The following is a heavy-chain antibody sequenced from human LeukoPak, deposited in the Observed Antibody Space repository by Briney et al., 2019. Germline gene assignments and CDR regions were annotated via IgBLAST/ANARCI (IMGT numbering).Heavy chain of an antibody. V-gene: IGHV3-23*01. CDR1: GFTFSSYW. CDR3: AKDRGGNPTYFDY. D-gene: IGHD3-10*01. CDR2: ISGSGGST. Sequence: GGSLRLSCAASGFTFSSYWMSWVRQAPGKGLEWVSAISGSGGSTYYADSVKGRFTLSRDNSKNTLYLQMNSLRAEDTAVYYCAKDRGGNPTYFDYWGQGTLVTVSS. J-gene: IGHJ4*02.